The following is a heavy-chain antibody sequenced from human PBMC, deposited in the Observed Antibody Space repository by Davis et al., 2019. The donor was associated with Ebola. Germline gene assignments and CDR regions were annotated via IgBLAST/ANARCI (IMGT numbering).Heavy chain of an antibody. CDR3: AKRVYSSSSALDY. J-gene: IGHJ4*02. CDR2: IYYSGST. Sequence: SETLSLTCTVSGGSISSSSYYWGWIRQPPGKGLEWIGSIYYSGSTYYNPSLKSRVTISVDTSKNQFSLKLSSVTAADTAVYYCAKRVYSSSSALDYWGQGTLVTVSS. V-gene: IGHV4-39*01. D-gene: IGHD6-6*01. CDR1: GGSISSSSYY.